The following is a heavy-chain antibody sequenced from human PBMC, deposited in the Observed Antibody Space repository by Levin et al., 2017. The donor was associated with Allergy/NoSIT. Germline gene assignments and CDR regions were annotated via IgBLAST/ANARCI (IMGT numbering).Heavy chain of an antibody. CDR2: FYYSGNT. D-gene: IGHD4-11*01. V-gene: IGHV4-39*01. J-gene: IGHJ4*02. CDR3: ANTVTTSAGSGGGFDL. Sequence: MSSETLSLTCTVSGASISSTSYHWGWIRQPPGKGLEWIANFYYSGNTYYSPSLKSRLTISVDTSKNQFSLNLRSVTAADTAVYYCANTVTTSAGSGGGFDLWGQGTLFTVSS. CDR1: GASISSTSYH.